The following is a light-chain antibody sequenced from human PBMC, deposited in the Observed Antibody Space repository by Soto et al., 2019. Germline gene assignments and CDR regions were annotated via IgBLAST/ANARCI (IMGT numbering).Light chain of an antibody. CDR1: QSISKW. V-gene: IGKV1-5*01. CDR2: DVS. Sequence: DIQMTQSPSTLSASVGDRVSITCRSSQSISKWLAWYQQKPGKAPKLLMYDVSSLESGVPSRFSGSGSGTEFTLTISSLQSDDFATYYCQQYHSYRTFGQGTKVDIK. J-gene: IGKJ1*01. CDR3: QQYHSYRT.